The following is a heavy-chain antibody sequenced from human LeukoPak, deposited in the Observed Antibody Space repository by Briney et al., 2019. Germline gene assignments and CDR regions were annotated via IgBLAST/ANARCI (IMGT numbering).Heavy chain of an antibody. Sequence: ASVKVSCKASGYTFTSYGITWVRQAPGQGLEWMGWISGYNGNTNYAQKFQGSVTMTRDTSISTVYMELSRLRSDDTAVYYCARASGSYWWFDSWGQGTLVTVSS. CDR3: ARASGSYWWFDS. J-gene: IGHJ5*01. V-gene: IGHV1-18*01. CDR2: ISGYNGNT. CDR1: GYTFTSYG. D-gene: IGHD1-26*01.